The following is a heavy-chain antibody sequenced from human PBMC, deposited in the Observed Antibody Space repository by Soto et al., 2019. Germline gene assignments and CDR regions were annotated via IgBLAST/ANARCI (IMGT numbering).Heavy chain of an antibody. Sequence: QVQLVQSGAEVKKPGSSVKVSCKASGGTFSSYAISWVRQAPGQGLEWMGGIIPIFGTANYAQKFQGRVRITADESTRPAYMELSSLRSEDAAAYYRAREEMATITDSYYGMDVWGQGSTVTVSS. CDR2: IIPIFGTA. D-gene: IGHD5-12*01. V-gene: IGHV1-69*12. J-gene: IGHJ6*02. CDR1: GGTFSSYA. CDR3: AREEMATITDSYYGMDV.